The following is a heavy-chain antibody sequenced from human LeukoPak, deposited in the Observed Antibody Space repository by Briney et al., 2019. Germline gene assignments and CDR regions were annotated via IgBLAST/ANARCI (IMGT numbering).Heavy chain of an antibody. CDR3: AKSDVIVMVIQPLWY. V-gene: IGHV3-23*01. J-gene: IGHJ4*02. CDR1: GFTFSSYA. CDR2: ISGSGGST. Sequence: GGSLRLSCAASGFTFSSYAMSWVRQAPGKGLEWVSAISGSGGSTYYADSVKGRFTISRDNSRNTLYLQMNSLRAEDTAVYYCAKSDVIVMVIQPLWYWGQGTLVTVSS. D-gene: IGHD3-22*01.